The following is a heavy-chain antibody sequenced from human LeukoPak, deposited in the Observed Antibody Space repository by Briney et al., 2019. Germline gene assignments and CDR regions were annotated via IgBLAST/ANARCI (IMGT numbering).Heavy chain of an antibody. D-gene: IGHD3-3*01. CDR3: ARNGDFWSGYLFDY. CDR1: GFTFSSYA. V-gene: IGHV3-30-3*01. CDR2: ISYDGSNK. J-gene: IGHJ4*02. Sequence: GGSLRLSCAASGFTFSSYAMHWVRQAPGKGLEWVAVISYDGSNKYYADSVKGRFTISRDNSKNTLYLQMNSLRAEDTAVYYCARNGDFWSGYLFDYWGQGTLVTVSS.